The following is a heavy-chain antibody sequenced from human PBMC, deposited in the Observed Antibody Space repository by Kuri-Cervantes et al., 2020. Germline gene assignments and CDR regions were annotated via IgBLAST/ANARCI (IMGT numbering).Heavy chain of an antibody. CDR1: GFTFSSYA. J-gene: IGHJ6*03. V-gene: IGHV3-30*04. Sequence: GESLKISCAASGFTFSSYAMHWVRQAPGKGLEWVAVISHDGSNKYYADSVKGRFTISRDNAKNSLYLQMNSLRAEDTAVYYCAREGGYCSSTSCYGYYYMDVWGKGTTVTVSS. CDR3: AREGGYCSSTSCYGYYYMDV. CDR2: ISHDGSNK. D-gene: IGHD2-2*03.